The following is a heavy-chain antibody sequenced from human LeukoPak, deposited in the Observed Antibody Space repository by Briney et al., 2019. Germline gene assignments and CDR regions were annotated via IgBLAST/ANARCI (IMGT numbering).Heavy chain of an antibody. D-gene: IGHD2-8*01. V-gene: IGHV3-7*01. J-gene: IGHJ4*02. Sequence: PGGSLRLSCAGSGFTFGGYGMSWVRQAPGKGLEWVASINQGGRGVHCLDSVRGRFIISRDDSQNSLFLQMHRLRVDDTAVYYCARLKDDVTKLDYWGQGPLVSVPS. CDR3: ARLKDDVTKLDY. CDR2: INQGGRGV. CDR1: GFTFGGYG.